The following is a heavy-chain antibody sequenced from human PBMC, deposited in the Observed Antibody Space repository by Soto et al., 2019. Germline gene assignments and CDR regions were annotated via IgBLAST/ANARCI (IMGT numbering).Heavy chain of an antibody. CDR3: ARGGYSSGWYLV. J-gene: IGHJ3*01. Sequence: SETLSLTCTVSGGSISSYYWSWIRQPPGKGLECIGYIYYSGSTNYNPSLKSRVTISVDTSKNQFSLKLSSVTAADTAVYYCARGGYSSGWYLVWGQGTMVTVSS. V-gene: IGHV4-59*01. CDR1: GGSISSYY. CDR2: IYYSGST. D-gene: IGHD6-19*01.